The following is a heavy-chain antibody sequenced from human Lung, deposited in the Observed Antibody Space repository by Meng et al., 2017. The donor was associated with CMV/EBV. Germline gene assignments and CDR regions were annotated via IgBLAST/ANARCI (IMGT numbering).Heavy chain of an antibody. Sequence: ASVKVSCKASGYTFTGYYIHWVRQAPGQGLVWMGWISPNSGGTHFAQKFQGRVTMTRDTSIRTAYMELTRLRSDDTAVYYCARPYYYDSNGYYPIHVFDIWGQGTMVTGSS. CDR1: GYTFTGYY. J-gene: IGHJ3*02. V-gene: IGHV1-2*02. CDR2: ISPNSGGT. D-gene: IGHD3-22*01. CDR3: ARPYYYDSNGYYPIHVFDI.